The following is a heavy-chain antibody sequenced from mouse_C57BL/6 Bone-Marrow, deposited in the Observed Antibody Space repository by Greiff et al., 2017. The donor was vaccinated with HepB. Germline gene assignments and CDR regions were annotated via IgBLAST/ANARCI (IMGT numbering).Heavy chain of an antibody. Sequence: VQLQQSGAELVKPGASVKLSCKASGYTFTSYWMQWVKQRPGQGLEWIGEIDPSDSYTNYNQKFKGKATLTVDTSSSTAYMQLSSLTSEDSAVYYCARERLRGWYFDVWGTGTTVTVSS. V-gene: IGHV1-50*01. CDR3: ARERLRGWYFDV. J-gene: IGHJ1*03. CDR1: GYTFTSYW. D-gene: IGHD2-4*01. CDR2: IDPSDSYT.